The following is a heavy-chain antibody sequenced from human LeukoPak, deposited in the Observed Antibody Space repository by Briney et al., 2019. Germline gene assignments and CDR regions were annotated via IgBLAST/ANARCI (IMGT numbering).Heavy chain of an antibody. CDR1: GYTLTELF. V-gene: IGHV1-24*01. CDR2: FDPEDGKT. CDR3: AQGGKIIMFRGFISITQFNY. D-gene: IGHD3-10*01. Sequence: VASVKVSCKVSGYTLTELFMHWVRQAPGKGLEWMGSFDPEDGKTIYAQKFQGRVTMTEDTSTDTAYMELSSLRSEDTALYYCAQGGKIIMFRGFISITQFNYWGQGAWSPSPQ. J-gene: IGHJ4*02.